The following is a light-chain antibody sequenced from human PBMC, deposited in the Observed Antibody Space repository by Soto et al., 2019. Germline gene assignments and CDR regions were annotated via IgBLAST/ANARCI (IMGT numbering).Light chain of an antibody. J-gene: IGKJ1*01. CDR3: HHYGNSPPCT. V-gene: IGKV3-20*01. CDR2: GAS. Sequence: EIVLTQSPGTLSLSPGERGTLSCRASRSVTTNYLAWYQQRPGQAPRLLIYGASNRATGIPDRFSGSGSVTDFTLTISRLEPEDIAGYYCHHYGNSPPCTFGQGTKVEV. CDR1: RSVTTNY.